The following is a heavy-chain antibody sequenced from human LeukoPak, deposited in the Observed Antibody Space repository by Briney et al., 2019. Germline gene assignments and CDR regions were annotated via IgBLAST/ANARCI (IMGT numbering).Heavy chain of an antibody. D-gene: IGHD1-26*01. CDR3: ARGQWEIDY. CDR1: GVSISSYY. Sequence: SETLSLTYSVSGVSISSYYWTWIRQSAGRGLEWIGRIDTSGSTNYNPSLKSRVTMSADTSNNQFSLKLMSVTAADTAVYYCARGQWEIDYWGQGTLVTVSP. V-gene: IGHV4-4*07. J-gene: IGHJ4*02. CDR2: IDTSGST.